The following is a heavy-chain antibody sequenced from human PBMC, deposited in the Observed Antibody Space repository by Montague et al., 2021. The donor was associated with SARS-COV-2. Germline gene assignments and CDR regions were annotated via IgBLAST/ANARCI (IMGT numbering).Heavy chain of an antibody. J-gene: IGHJ6*02. Sequence: SETLSLTCAVYGGSFSPYYWSWIRQPPGKGLGWIGNTHLSGNPNYNPSPKIQVPISLATSSSQFSLYLPSVTAVDAAVYYCARDQTVLEWFWYGMDVWGPGTTVTVSS. V-gene: IGHV4-34*01. CDR2: THLSGNP. D-gene: IGHD3-3*01. CDR1: GGSFSPYY. CDR3: ARDQTVLEWFWYGMDV.